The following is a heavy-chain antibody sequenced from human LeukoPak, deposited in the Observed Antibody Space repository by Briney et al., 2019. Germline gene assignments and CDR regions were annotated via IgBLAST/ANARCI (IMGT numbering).Heavy chain of an antibody. V-gene: IGHV3-72*01. CDR3: ARDNGVPAARGHYMDV. CDR2: TRNKANSYTT. D-gene: IGHD2-2*01. Sequence: GGSLRLSCAASGFTFSDHYMDWVRQAPGKGLEWVGRTRNKANSYTTEYAASVKGRFTISRDDSKNSLYLQMNSLRAEDRAVYYCARDNGVPAARGHYMDVWGKGTTVTISS. J-gene: IGHJ6*03. CDR1: GFTFSDHY.